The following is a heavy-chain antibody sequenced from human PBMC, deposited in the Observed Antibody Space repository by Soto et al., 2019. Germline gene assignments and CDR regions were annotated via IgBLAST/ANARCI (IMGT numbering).Heavy chain of an antibody. CDR2: IYYSGST. D-gene: IGHD3-3*01. CDR1: GGSFSGYY. CDR3: ARWSGYWYYFDY. V-gene: IGHV4-59*01. Sequence: SETLSLTCAVYGGSFSGYYWSWIRQPPGKGLEWIGYIYYSGSTNYNPSLKSRVTISVDTSKNQFSLKLSSVTAADTAVYYCARWSGYWYYFDYWGQGTLVTVSS. J-gene: IGHJ4*02.